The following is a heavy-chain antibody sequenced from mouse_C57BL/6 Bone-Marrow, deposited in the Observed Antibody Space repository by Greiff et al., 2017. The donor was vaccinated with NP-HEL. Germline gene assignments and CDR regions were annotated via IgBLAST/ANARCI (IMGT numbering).Heavy chain of an antibody. CDR3: TTGGSSPYAMDY. J-gene: IGHJ4*01. Sequence: VQLQQSGAELVRPGASVKLSCTVSGFNIKDDYMHWVKQRPEQGLEWIGWIDPENGATEYASKFQGKATITADTSSHTAYLQLSSLTSEDTAVYYCTTGGSSPYAMDYWGQGTSVTVSS. V-gene: IGHV14-4*01. D-gene: IGHD1-1*01. CDR2: IDPENGAT. CDR1: GFNIKDDY.